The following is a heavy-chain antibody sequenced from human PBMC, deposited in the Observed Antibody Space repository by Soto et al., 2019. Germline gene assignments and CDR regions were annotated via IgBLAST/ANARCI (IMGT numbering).Heavy chain of an antibody. V-gene: IGHV4-31*03. Sequence: QVQLQESGPGLVKPSQTLSLTCTVSAGFISSDAYHWSWIRQKPGKGLEWNACLHSRGSTYNTFYRPYLKSRVSISVDTSENQFSLRLTSVTAADTAVYYCARDPRDGYGHFDYWGQGTLVTVSS. D-gene: IGHD5-18*01. CDR2: LHSRGST. CDR1: AGFISSDAYH. J-gene: IGHJ4*02. CDR3: ARDPRDGYGHFDY.